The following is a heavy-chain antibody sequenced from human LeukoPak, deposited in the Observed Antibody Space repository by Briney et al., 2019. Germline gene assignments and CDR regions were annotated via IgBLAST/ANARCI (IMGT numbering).Heavy chain of an antibody. CDR3: AKAGSDYYDSSGYYPLLRY. D-gene: IGHD3-22*01. V-gene: IGHV3-23*01. J-gene: IGHJ4*02. Sequence: PGGSLRLSCAASGFTFSSYTMSWVRQAPGKGLEWVSAISGSGGSTYYADSVKGRFTISRDNSKNTLYLQMNSLRAEDTAVYYCAKAGSDYYDSSGYYPLLRYWGQGTLVTVSS. CDR1: GFTFSSYT. CDR2: ISGSGGST.